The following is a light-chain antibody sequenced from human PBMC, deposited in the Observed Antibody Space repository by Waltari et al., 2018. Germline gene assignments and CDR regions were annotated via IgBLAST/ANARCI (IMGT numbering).Light chain of an antibody. V-gene: IGKV3-11*01. Sequence: IVLTQSPATLSLSPGERATLSCRASQSISSYLAWYQQKPGQAPRLLICDGANRATAIPARFSGSGSKTDFTLTIASLEPEDSAVYDCQQSYNWPRTFGQGTKVEIK. CDR2: DGA. J-gene: IGKJ1*01. CDR3: QQSYNWPRT. CDR1: QSISSY.